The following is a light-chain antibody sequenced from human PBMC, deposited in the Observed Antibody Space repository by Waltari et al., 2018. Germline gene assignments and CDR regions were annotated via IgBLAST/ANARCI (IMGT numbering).Light chain of an antibody. CDR1: ALPKQY. J-gene: IGLJ3*02. V-gene: IGLV3-25*03. CDR3: QSADSSGTWV. CDR2: KDS. Sequence: SYELTQPPSVSVSPGQTARNTCSGDALPKQYAYWYQQKPGQAPVRGIYKDSERPSGIPERFSGPSSGTTVTLTISGVQAEDEADYYCQSADSSGTWVFGGGTKLTVL.